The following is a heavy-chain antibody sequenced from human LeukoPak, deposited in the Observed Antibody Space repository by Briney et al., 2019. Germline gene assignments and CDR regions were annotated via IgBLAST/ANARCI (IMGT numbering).Heavy chain of an antibody. CDR1: GDXVSSNSAA. V-gene: IGHV6-1*01. D-gene: IGHD4-17*01. CDR3: VRDRPDHGDCFDY. CDR2: TYYRSKWYN. Sequence: SQTLSLTCAISGDXVSSNSAAWNWIRQSPSRGLEWLGRTYYRSKWYNDYAVSVRSRITINPDTSKNHFSLQLNSVTPEDTAVYYCVRDRPDHGDCFDYWGQGTLVTVSS. J-gene: IGHJ4*02.